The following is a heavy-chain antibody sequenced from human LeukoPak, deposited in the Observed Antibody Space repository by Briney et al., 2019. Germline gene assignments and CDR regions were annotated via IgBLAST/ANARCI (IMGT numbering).Heavy chain of an antibody. Sequence: GGSLRLSCAASGFTFSSYSMNWVRQAPGKGLEWVSSISSSSSYIYYADSVKGRFTISRDNAKNSLYLQMNSLRAEDTAVYYCARDVVPAAPPGGNWFDPWGQGTLVTVSS. CDR1: GFTFSSYS. CDR3: ARDVVPAAPPGGNWFDP. CDR2: ISSSSSYI. V-gene: IGHV3-21*01. D-gene: IGHD2-2*01. J-gene: IGHJ5*02.